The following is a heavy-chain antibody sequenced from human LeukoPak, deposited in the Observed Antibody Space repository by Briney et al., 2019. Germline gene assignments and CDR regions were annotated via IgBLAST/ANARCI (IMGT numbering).Heavy chain of an antibody. CDR3: ARFRDGSRPFDI. J-gene: IGHJ3*02. CDR2: IYYSGNT. D-gene: IGHD5-24*01. V-gene: IGHV4-31*03. CDR1: GGSISSGGYY. Sequence: PSETLSLTCTVSGGSISSGGYYWNWIRHLPGKGLEWIGYIYYSGNTYYNPSLKSRITISLDTSENQSSLKLSSVTAADMAVYYCARFRDGSRPFDIWGQGTMVTVSS.